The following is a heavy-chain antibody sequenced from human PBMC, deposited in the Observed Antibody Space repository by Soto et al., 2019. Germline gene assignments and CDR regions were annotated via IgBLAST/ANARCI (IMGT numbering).Heavy chain of an antibody. CDR1: GYTFYSHS. Sequence: ASVKVSCKASGYTFYSHSISWVRQAPGQGLEWMGRINADYGNTQNAQKFRGRVTMTTDTSTTAVCLELTNLRSDDTAVYYCARCIQGDYYYGMDVWG. V-gene: IGHV1-18*01. CDR2: INADYGNT. D-gene: IGHD5-18*01. J-gene: IGHJ6*02. CDR3: ARCIQGDYYYGMDV.